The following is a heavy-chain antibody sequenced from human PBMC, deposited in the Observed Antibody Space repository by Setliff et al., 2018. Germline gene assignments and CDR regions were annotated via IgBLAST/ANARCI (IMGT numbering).Heavy chain of an antibody. J-gene: IGHJ4*02. CDR1: GFTFSSFW. Sequence: GGSLRLSCAASGFTFSSFWMAWVRQSPGRGLEWVANINQDGSGKFYVDSVKGRFTIFRDNAKNSLSLQMNSLRTDDTAIYYCVRGAGARLLDYWGQGTLVTVSS. CDR2: INQDGSGK. D-gene: IGHD6-13*01. CDR3: VRGAGARLLDY. V-gene: IGHV3-7*03.